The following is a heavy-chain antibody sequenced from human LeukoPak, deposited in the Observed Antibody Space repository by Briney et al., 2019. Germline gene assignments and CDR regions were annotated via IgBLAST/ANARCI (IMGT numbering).Heavy chain of an antibody. CDR2: IYSSGST. J-gene: IGHJ2*01. CDR1: GGAMSNYY. D-gene: IGHD6-13*01. Sequence: SETLSLTCTVSGGAMSNYYWSWIRQPPGKGLEWIGRIYSSGSTNYNPSLKSRVTMSVDTSKNQFSLKLSSVSAADTAVYYCARVYYSRSYDYWYFDLWGRGTLVTVSS. V-gene: IGHV4-4*07. CDR3: ARVYYSRSYDYWYFDL.